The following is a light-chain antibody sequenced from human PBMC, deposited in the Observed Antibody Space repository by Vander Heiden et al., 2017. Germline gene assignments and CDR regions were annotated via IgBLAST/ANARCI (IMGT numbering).Light chain of an antibody. CDR2: GRN. J-gene: IGLJ3*02. V-gene: IGLV7-43*01. CDR3: LLYYGGVWV. CDR1: TGAVTSSYY. Sequence: QTLVTHEPSLTVSPGGTVTLTCASSTGAVTSSYYPNWFQQKPGQPPRALVYGRNHQHAWTPARCSGSLLGGKAALNLSGVQAEDEADYYCLLYYGGVWVFGGGTKLTVL.